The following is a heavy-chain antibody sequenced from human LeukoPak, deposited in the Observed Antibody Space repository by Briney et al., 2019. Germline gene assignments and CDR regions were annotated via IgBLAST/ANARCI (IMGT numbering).Heavy chain of an antibody. Sequence: SETLSLTCTVSGGSISSSSYYWGWIRQPPGKGLEWIGSIYYSGSTYYNPSLKSRATISVDTSKNQFSLKLSSVTAADTAVYYCARLFGRWLQFNYWGQGTLVTVSS. CDR1: GGSISSSSYY. CDR2: IYYSGST. CDR3: ARLFGRWLQFNY. V-gene: IGHV4-39*07. D-gene: IGHD5-24*01. J-gene: IGHJ4*02.